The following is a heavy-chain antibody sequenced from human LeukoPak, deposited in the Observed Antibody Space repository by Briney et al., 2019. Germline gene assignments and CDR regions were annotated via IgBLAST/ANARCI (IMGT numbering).Heavy chain of an antibody. CDR3: ARGAYSNYLSVDY. D-gene: IGHD4-11*01. CDR1: GGSIPNYY. J-gene: IGHJ4*02. CDR2: LFYSGST. Sequence: PSETLPLTCAISGGSIPNYYWSWIRQTPGKGLEWIGYLFYSGSTNYNPSLKGRITMSIDTSKNEFSLKLRSVTAADTAVYYCARGAYSNYLSVDYWGQGILVTVSS. V-gene: IGHV4-59*08.